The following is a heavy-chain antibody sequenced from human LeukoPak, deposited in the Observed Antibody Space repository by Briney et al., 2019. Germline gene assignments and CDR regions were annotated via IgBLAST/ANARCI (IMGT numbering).Heavy chain of an antibody. D-gene: IGHD4-17*01. CDR1: GFTFKKTW. CDR3: ARDPEYGALNS. J-gene: IGHJ4*02. CDR2: INDDGKEE. V-gene: IGHV3-7*01. Sequence: GGSLRLSCAASGFTFKKTWMAWVRQAPGKGLEWAANINDDGKEEKYVDSVKGRFTISRDNVRNSLFLQLNSLRVEDTAIYYCARDPEYGALNSWGRGTLVRVSS.